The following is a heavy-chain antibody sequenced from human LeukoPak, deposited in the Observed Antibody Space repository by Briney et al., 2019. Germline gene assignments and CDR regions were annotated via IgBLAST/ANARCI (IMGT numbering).Heavy chain of an antibody. J-gene: IGHJ4*02. CDR2: ISWNSGSI. Sequence: PGRSLRLSCAASGFTFDDYAMHWVRQAPGKGLEWVSGISWNSGSIGYADSVKGRFTISRDNAKNSLYLQMNSLRAEDTALYYCAKDTSGYDSSGFDYWGQGTLVTVSS. V-gene: IGHV3-9*01. CDR3: AKDTSGYDSSGFDY. D-gene: IGHD5-12*01. CDR1: GFTFDDYA.